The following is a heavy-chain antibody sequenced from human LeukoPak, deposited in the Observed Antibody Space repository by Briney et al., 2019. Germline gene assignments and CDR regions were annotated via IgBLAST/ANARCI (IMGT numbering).Heavy chain of an antibody. D-gene: IGHD3-3*01. CDR3: ARASFYDFWSGYYRTEFDP. CDR2: MNPNSGNT. CDR1: GYTFTSYD. Sequence: ASVKVSCKASGYTFTSYDINWVRQATGQGLEWMGWMNPNSGNTGYAQKFQGRVTMTRNTSTSTAYMELSSLRSEDTAVYYCARASFYDFWSGYYRTEFDPWGQGTLVTVSS. J-gene: IGHJ5*02. V-gene: IGHV1-8*01.